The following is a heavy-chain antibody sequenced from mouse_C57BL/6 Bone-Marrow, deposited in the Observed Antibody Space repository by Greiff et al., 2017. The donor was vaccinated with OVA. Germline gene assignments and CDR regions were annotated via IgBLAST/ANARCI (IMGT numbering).Heavy chain of an antibody. Sequence: QVQLQQSGAELVRPGSSVKLSCKASGYTFTSYWMDWVKQRPGQGLEWIGNIYPSDSETHYNQKFKDKATLTVDKSSSTAYMQLSSLTSEDSAVYYCARVGDGYYVDWYFDVWGTGTTVTVSS. CDR3: ARVGDGYYVDWYFDV. CDR2: IYPSDSET. V-gene: IGHV1-61*01. CDR1: GYTFTSYW. J-gene: IGHJ1*03. D-gene: IGHD2-3*01.